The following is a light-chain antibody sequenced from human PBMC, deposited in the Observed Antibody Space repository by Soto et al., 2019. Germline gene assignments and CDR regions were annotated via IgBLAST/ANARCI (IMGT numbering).Light chain of an antibody. V-gene: IGKV1-39*01. CDR2: IAS. CDR1: QSIDIY. CDR3: QQSYSHPT. J-gene: IGKJ1*01. Sequence: QLTPSPSSLSSSLGDRVTITFRGSQSIDIYLNWYQQKPGKAPKLLIYIASNLQGGVPSRFSGSGSGTDFTLTISSLQPEDFATYYCQQSYSHPTFGQGTKVDIK.